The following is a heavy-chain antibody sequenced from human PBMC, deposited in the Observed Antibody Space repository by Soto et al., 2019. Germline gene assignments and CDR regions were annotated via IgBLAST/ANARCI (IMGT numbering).Heavy chain of an antibody. V-gene: IGHV1-69*06. J-gene: IGHJ6*02. CDR3: ARGGYSSTWSNLLDRSGLDV. Sequence: QVQLVQSGAEAKKPGSSVKVSCKTSGVTFSSYAISWVRQAPGQGLEWMGGIVPLFRTTNYAQKFQGRVTITADTSTYTVCMELSGLRSGDTAVYYCARGGYSSTWSNLLDRSGLDVWGHGTTVTVSS. CDR1: GVTFSSYA. D-gene: IGHD6-13*01. CDR2: IVPLFRTT.